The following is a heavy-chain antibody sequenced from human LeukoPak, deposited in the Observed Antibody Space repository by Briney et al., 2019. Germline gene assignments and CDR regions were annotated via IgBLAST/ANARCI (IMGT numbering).Heavy chain of an antibody. CDR1: GFTFSDFA. Sequence: PGGSLRLSCAPSGFTFSDFAMSWVRQSPGKGLEWVSSITTSGESTYYADSVKGRFAISRDNSGSTLYLQMNSLRIEDSAVYYCAKRLSRGYYGNLIFDYWGQGALVTASS. CDR2: ITTSGEST. D-gene: IGHD2-15*01. J-gene: IGHJ4*02. V-gene: IGHV3-23*01. CDR3: AKRLSRGYYGNLIFDY.